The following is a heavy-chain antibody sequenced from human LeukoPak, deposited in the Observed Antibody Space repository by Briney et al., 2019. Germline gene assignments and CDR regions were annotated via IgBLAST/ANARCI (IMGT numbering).Heavy chain of an antibody. CDR2: VSYTGTT. CDR3: ARELTVTEGFYYYFYYLDV. J-gene: IGHJ6*03. V-gene: IGHV4-59*02. Sequence: SETLSLTCSVSGGLVTSYVMAWIRQAPGKGLEWIGHVSYTGTTNYNPSLKGRVTILVDSSKNQFSLKLNSVAAADTAIYYCARELTVTEGFYYYFYYLDVWGKGTTVTVSS. CDR1: GGLVTSYV. D-gene: IGHD4-11*01.